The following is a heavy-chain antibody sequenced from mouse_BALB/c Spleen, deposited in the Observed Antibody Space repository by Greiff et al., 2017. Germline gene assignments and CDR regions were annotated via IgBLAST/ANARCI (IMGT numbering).Heavy chain of an antibody. CDR1: GYTFTSYW. D-gene: IGHD2-10*01. J-gene: IGHJ4*01. CDR2: INPSTGYT. Sequence: VKLVESGAELAKPGASVKMSCKASGYTFTSYWMHWVKQRPGQGLEWIGYINPSTGYTEYNQKFKDKATLTADKSSSTAYMQLSSLTSEDSAVYYCARAYYGKAMDYWGQGTSVTVSS. CDR3: ARAYYGKAMDY. V-gene: IGHV1-7*01.